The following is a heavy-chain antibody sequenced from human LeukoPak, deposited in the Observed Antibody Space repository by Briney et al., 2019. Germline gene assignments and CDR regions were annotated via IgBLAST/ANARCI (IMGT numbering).Heavy chain of an antibody. CDR2: ISSSSRYI. CDR3: ARDLGYSSGWYGDLGYYYYYGMDV. CDR1: GFTFSSYS. Sequence: GGSLRLSCAASGFTFSSYSMNWVRPAPGKGLEWVSSISSSSRYIYYADSVKGRFTSSRDNAKNSLYLQMNNLRAEDTAVYYCARDLGYSSGWYGDLGYYYYYGMDVWGQGTTVTVSS. J-gene: IGHJ6*02. V-gene: IGHV3-21*01. D-gene: IGHD6-19*01.